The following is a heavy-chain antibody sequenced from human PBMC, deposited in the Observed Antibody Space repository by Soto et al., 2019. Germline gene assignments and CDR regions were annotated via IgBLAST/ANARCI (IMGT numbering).Heavy chain of an antibody. CDR2: TYYRSKWYN. J-gene: IGHJ5*02. Sequence: SQTLSLTCAISGDSVSSNSAAWNWIRQPPSRGLEWLGRTYYRSKWYNDYAVSVKSRITINPDTSKNQFSLQLNSVTPEDTAVYFCARTLSSSAENWFDPWGQGTLVTVSS. D-gene: IGHD6-6*01. CDR1: GDSVSSNSAA. CDR3: ARTLSSSAENWFDP. V-gene: IGHV6-1*01.